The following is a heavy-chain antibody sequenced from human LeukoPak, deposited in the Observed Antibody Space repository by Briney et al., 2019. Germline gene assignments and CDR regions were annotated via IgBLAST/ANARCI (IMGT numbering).Heavy chain of an antibody. V-gene: IGHV1-24*01. CDR2: FDPEDGET. J-gene: IGHJ4*02. CDR1: GYTLTELS. D-gene: IGHD5-12*01. Sequence: GASVKVSCKVSGYTLTELSMHWVRQAPGKGLEWMGGFDPEDGETIYAQKLQGRVTMTTDTSTSTAYMELRSLRSDDTAVYYCARSKWLRTIDYFDYWGQGTLVTVSS. CDR3: ARSKWLRTIDYFDY.